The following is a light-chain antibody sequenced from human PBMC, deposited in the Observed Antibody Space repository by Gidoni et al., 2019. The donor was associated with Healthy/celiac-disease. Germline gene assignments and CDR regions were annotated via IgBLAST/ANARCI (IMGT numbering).Light chain of an antibody. CDR2: GAS. CDR3: QQYGSSLWT. J-gene: IGKJ1*01. V-gene: IGKV3-20*01. CDR1: QSVSSSY. Sequence: IVFTQSPGTLSLSPGERATLSCRASQSVSSSYLAWYQQKPGQAPRLLIYGASSRATGIPDRFSGSASGTDFTLTISRLEPEDFAVYYCQQYGSSLWTFGQGTKVEIK.